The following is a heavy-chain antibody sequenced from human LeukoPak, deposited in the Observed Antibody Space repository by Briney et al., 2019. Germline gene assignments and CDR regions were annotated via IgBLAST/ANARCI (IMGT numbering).Heavy chain of an antibody. CDR2: VSYSGST. J-gene: IGHJ5*02. V-gene: IGHV4-59*01. CDR3: ARQDYGDNNWFDP. Sequence: PSETLSLTCTVSGGSISNYYWSRIRQPPGKGLEWIGYVSYSGSTNYNPSLRSRVTISVDTSKNQFSLELSSVTAADTAVYYCARQDYGDNNWFDPWGQGTLVTVSS. CDR1: GGSISNYY. D-gene: IGHD4-17*01.